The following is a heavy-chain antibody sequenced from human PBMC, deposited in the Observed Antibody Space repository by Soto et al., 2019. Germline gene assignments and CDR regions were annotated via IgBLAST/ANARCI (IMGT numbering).Heavy chain of an antibody. CDR3: ARRDTSGFLRYFDN. J-gene: IGHJ4*02. V-gene: IGHV1-69*06. CDR2: IVPNVGTV. Sequence: QMQLVQSGAEVKKPGSSVKVSCKASGGTLSSFINYPINWVRQAPGQGLEWMGGIVPNVGTVNYAQKFQGRVTITADKSTGTAYMELSSLRSEDTALYYYARRDTSGFLRYFDNWGQGTLVTVSS. D-gene: IGHD3-3*01. CDR1: GGTLSSFINYP.